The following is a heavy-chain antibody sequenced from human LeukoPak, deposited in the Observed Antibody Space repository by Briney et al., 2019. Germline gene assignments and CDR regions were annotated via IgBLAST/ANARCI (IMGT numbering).Heavy chain of an antibody. D-gene: IGHD3-10*01. J-gene: IGHJ6*02. CDR1: GYTLTDLS. CDR2: FYPEDGET. Sequence: ASVTVSCKVSGYTLTDLSMHWVRQAPGKGLEWLGGFYPEDGETIYAQKFQGRVTLAEDTSTDTAYMELSSLRSEDTAAYYCATDIPRRVRGVVYSSFGMDVWGQGTTVTVSS. CDR3: ATDIPRRVRGVVYSSFGMDV. V-gene: IGHV1-24*01.